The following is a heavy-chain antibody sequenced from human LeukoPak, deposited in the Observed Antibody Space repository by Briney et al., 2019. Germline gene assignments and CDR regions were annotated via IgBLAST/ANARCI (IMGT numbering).Heavy chain of an antibody. CDR3: ASVVVAAAYKGYYYMDV. CDR2: IYYSGST. CDR1: GGSIRSSSYY. J-gene: IGHJ6*03. Sequence: SETLSLTCTVSGGSIRSSSYYWDWIRQPPGKGLEWIGSIYYSGSTYYNSSLKSRVSISVDTSKNQFSLKLSSVTAADTAVYYCASVVVAAAYKGYYYMDVWGKGTTVTVSS. V-gene: IGHV4-39*07. D-gene: IGHD2-2*01.